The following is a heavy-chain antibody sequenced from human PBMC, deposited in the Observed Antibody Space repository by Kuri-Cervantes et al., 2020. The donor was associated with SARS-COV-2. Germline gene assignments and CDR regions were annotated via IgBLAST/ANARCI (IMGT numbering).Heavy chain of an antibody. CDR1: GGTFSSYA. J-gene: IGHJ4*02. CDR3: ARVRGYDSSGYSGR. V-gene: IGHV1-69*05. D-gene: IGHD3-22*01. CDR2: IIPIFGTA. Sequence: SVKVSCKASGGTFSSYAISWVRQAPGQGLEWMGGIIPIFGTANYAQKFQGRVTITTDESTSTAYMELSSLRSEDTAVHYCARVRGYDSSGYSGRWGQGTLVTVSS.